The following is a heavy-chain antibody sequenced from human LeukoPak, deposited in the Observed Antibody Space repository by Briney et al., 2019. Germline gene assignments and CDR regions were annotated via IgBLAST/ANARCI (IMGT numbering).Heavy chain of an antibody. D-gene: IGHD1-26*01. V-gene: IGHV3-73*01. Sequence: SGGSLRLSCAGFGFIFSDCAIHWVRQASGKGLEWVARIDTRGRGSASAYAASVRGRFAIFRDESEVTADLDIMGPKTEDTAVYFCTRDGGSGSHLNYWGQPALVTASS. CDR2: IDTRGRGSAS. CDR3: TRDGGSGSHLNY. CDR1: GFIFSDCA. J-gene: IGHJ4*02.